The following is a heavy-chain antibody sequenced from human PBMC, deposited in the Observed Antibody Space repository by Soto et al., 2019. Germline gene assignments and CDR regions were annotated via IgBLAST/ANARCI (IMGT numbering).Heavy chain of an antibody. CDR2: IYYSGST. V-gene: IGHV4-31*03. Sequence: QVQLQESGPGLVKPSQTLSLTCTVSGGSISSGGYYWSWIRQHPGKGLEWIGYIYYSGSTYYNPSLKSRXXIXVXXSKNQFSLKLSSVTAADTAVYYCARDSTMGDYFDYWGQGTLVTVSS. CDR3: ARDSTMGDYFDY. D-gene: IGHD3-16*01. J-gene: IGHJ4*02. CDR1: GGSISSGGYY.